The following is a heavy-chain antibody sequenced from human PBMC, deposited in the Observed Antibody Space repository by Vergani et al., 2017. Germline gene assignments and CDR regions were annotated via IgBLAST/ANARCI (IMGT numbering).Heavy chain of an antibody. Sequence: QVQLVESGGGVVQPGRSLRLSCAASGFTFSSYGMHWVRQAPGKGLEWVAVISYDGSNKYYADSVKGRFTISRDNSKNTLYLQMNSLRAEDTAVYYCAKSERGLYYYYYMDVWGKGTTVTVSS. J-gene: IGHJ6*03. V-gene: IGHV3-30*18. CDR3: AKSERGLYYYYYMDV. CDR1: GFTFSSYG. D-gene: IGHD1-26*01. CDR2: ISYDGSNK.